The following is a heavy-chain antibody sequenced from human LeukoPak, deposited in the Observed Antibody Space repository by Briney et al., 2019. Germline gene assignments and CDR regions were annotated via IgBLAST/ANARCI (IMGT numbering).Heavy chain of an antibody. V-gene: IGHV3-33*01. Sequence: PGGSLRLSCAASGFSFTSYGMHWVRQAPGKGLEGVAYIWYDGSNKYHGDSVKGRFTISRDNSKNTLDLQMNSLRAEDTAVYYCARGNHDSSGYAFDIWGQGTMVTVSS. J-gene: IGHJ3*02. CDR1: GFSFTSYG. D-gene: IGHD3-22*01. CDR3: ARGNHDSSGYAFDI. CDR2: IWYDGSNK.